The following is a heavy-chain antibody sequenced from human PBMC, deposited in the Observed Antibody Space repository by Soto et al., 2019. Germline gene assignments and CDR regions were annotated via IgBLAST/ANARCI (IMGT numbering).Heavy chain of an antibody. CDR1: GYTCSSQV. CDR2: INTGNGNT. V-gene: IGHV1-3*04. CDR3: AREKGWEQLLGAFDI. D-gene: IGHD1-1*01. J-gene: IGHJ3*02. Sequence: ASVKVSCKASGYTCSSQVMHWVLQAPGQRLEWMGWINTGNGNTKYSQKFQGRVTITRDTSASTAYMELSSLRSEDTAVYHCAREKGWEQLLGAFDIWGQGTMVTVSS.